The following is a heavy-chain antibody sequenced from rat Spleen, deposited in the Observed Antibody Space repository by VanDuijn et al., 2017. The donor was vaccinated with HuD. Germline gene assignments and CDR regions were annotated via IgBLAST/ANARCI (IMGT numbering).Heavy chain of an antibody. V-gene: IGHV5S10*01. CDR2: IIYDGSRT. CDR3: ARRYDFDY. D-gene: IGHD1-11*01. Sequence: EVQLVGSNGGLVQPGRSLKLSCTASGFTFSDYNMAWVRQAPKKGLDWVATIIYDGSRTYYRDSVKGRFTISRDNAKSTLYLQTDSLRSEDTATYYCARRYDFDYWGQGVMVTVSS. CDR1: GFTFSDYN. J-gene: IGHJ2*01.